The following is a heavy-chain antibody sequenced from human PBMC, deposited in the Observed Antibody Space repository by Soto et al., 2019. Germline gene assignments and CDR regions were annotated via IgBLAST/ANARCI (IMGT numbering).Heavy chain of an antibody. CDR2: IYYSGST. CDR3: ARRVGGYPLDY. J-gene: IGHJ4*02. V-gene: IGHV4-31*03. Sequence: QVQLQESGPGLVKPSQTLSLTCTVSGGSISSGGYYWSWIRQHPGKGLEWIGYIYYSGSTYYNPSLRSRFTIAVDTSKNQCPLKLSSVTAADTAVYYCARRVGGYPLDYWGQGTLVTVSS. CDR1: GGSISSGGYY. D-gene: IGHD1-26*01.